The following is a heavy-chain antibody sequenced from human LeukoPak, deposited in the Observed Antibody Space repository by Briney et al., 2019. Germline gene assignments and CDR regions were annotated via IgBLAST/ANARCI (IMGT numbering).Heavy chain of an antibody. D-gene: IGHD3-3*01. J-gene: IGHJ4*02. CDR1: GGSFSGYY. CDR3: ARYSTRSGYSFDF. Sequence: SETLSLTCAVYGGSFSGYYWSWIRQPPGKGLEWIGEINHSGSTNYNPSLKSRVTISVDTSKNQFSLKLSSVTAADTAVYYCARYSTRSGYSFDFWGQGTLVTVSS. V-gene: IGHV4-34*01. CDR2: INHSGST.